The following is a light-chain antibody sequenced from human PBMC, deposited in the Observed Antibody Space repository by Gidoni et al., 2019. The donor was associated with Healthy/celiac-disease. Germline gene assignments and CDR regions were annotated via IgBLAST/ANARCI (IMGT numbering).Light chain of an antibody. J-gene: IGKJ2*01. CDR3: QQRRNWPPT. CDR2: DAS. V-gene: IGKV3-11*01. Sequence: EIVLTQSPANLSLSPGESATRSCRASQSVSSYLAWYQQKPGQAPRLLIYDASNRTTGIPARFSGSGSGTDFTLTLSRLEPEDFAVYYCQQRRNWPPTFGQGTKLEIK. CDR1: QSVSSY.